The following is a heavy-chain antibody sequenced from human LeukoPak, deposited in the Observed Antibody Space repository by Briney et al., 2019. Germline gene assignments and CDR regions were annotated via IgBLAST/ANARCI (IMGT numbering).Heavy chain of an antibody. D-gene: IGHD5/OR15-5a*01. CDR1: GGSLCSEY. V-gene: IGHV4-59*01. J-gene: IGHJ4*02. Sequence: SETLSLTCTVSGGSLCSEYWSWLRQPPGKGLEWIGYIYYSVTTNYNPSLKSRVTISVDTSKHQFSLKLSSVTAAYTAVYYCARGLHAVDYWGQGTLVTVSS. CDR2: IYYSVTT. CDR3: ARGLHAVDY.